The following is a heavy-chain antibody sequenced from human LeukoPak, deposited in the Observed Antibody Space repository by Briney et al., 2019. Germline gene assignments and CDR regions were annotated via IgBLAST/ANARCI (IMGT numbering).Heavy chain of an antibody. J-gene: IGHJ4*02. Sequence: SGTLSLTCAVSGGSISSSNWWSWVRQPPGKGLEWIGEIYHSGSTNYNPSLKSRVTISVDKSKNQFSLKLSSVTAADTAVYYCARAYRALIVVVPAAMGYWGQGTLVTVSS. CDR3: ARAYRALIVVVPAAMGY. CDR1: GGSISSSNW. D-gene: IGHD2-2*01. V-gene: IGHV4-4*02. CDR2: IYHSGST.